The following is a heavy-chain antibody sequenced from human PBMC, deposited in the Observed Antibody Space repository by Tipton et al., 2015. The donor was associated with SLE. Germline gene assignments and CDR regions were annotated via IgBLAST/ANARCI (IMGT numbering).Heavy chain of an antibody. J-gene: IGHJ2*01. CDR1: GGSIRSGSYY. CDR2: IYTSGST. V-gene: IGHV4-61*09. Sequence: TLSLTCTVSGGSIRSGSYYWTWIRQPAGKGLEWIGHIYTSGSTNYNPSLKGRVTMSADTAKTQFSLKLSSVSAADTAVYYCARDWGPGYFDLWGRGTLVTVSS. D-gene: IGHD3-16*01. CDR3: ARDWGPGYFDL.